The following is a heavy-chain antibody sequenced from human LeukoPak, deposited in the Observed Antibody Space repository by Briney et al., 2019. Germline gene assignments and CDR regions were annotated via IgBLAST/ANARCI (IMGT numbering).Heavy chain of an antibody. D-gene: IGHD2-2*01. J-gene: IGHJ4*02. V-gene: IGHV4-4*08. Sequence: SETLSLTCAVSGGSLSGYYWNWIRQPPGKGLEWIGYVNAVGSTKYNPSLSSRLTISVDKSKNQFSLKLNSVTAADSAVYFCARRVPAASGGGFDYWGQGTLVAVSS. CDR2: VNAVGST. CDR3: ARRVPAASGGGFDY. CDR1: GGSLSGYY.